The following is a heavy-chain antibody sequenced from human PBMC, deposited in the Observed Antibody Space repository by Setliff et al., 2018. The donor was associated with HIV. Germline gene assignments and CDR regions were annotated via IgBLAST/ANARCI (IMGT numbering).Heavy chain of an antibody. CDR3: ARGQASNDYGVSF. D-gene: IGHD4-17*01. CDR2: INVGNGNT. Sequence: GASVKVSCKASGYTFSNYVMQWVRQAPGQRLEWMGWINVGNGNTKYSEKFQGRVTITRDTSASTAYMELNSLRSEDTAVYYCARGQASNDYGVSFWGQGTMVTVSS. J-gene: IGHJ3*01. V-gene: IGHV1-3*01. CDR1: GYTFSNYV.